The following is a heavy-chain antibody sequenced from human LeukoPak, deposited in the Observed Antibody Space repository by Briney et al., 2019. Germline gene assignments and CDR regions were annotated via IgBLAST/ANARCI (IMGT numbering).Heavy chain of an antibody. V-gene: IGHV4-30-4*01. D-gene: IGHD3-22*01. CDR1: GGFISSGDYY. Sequence: QPLSLTFPVSGGFISSGDYYWSWIRPPPGKGLEWIAYMYYSGSTHYNPSLKSRVTMSADTSKNQLSLKRSSVTAADTAVYYCARPYYYDSRIDPWGQGSLVTVSS. CDR3: ARPYYYDSRIDP. CDR2: MYYSGST. J-gene: IGHJ5*02.